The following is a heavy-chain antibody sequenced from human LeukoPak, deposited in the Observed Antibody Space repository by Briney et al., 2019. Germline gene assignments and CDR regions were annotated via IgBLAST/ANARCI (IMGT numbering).Heavy chain of an antibody. Sequence: SETLSLTCTVSGGSIGSYYWSWIRQPAGKGLEWIGRIYTSGSTNYNPSLKSRVTMSVDTSKNQFSLKLSSVTAADTAVYYCAGEAVAGRDYYYYYYMDVWGKGTTVTISS. J-gene: IGHJ6*03. CDR2: IYTSGST. CDR1: GGSIGSYY. D-gene: IGHD6-19*01. CDR3: AGEAVAGRDYYYYYYMDV. V-gene: IGHV4-4*07.